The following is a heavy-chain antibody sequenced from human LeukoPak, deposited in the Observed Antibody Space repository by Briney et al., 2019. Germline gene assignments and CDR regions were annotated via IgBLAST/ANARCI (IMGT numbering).Heavy chain of an antibody. V-gene: IGHV3-48*01. CDR1: GFTFSSYS. CDR2: ISSSSSTI. J-gene: IGHJ4*02. D-gene: IGHD2-8*01. CDR3: ARDNALIMGYYFDY. Sequence: PGGSLRLSCAASGFTFSSYSMNWVRQAPGKGLEWVSYISSSSSTIYYADSVKGRFTISRDNAKNSLYLQMNSLRAEDTAVYYCARDNALIMGYYFDYWGQGTLVTVSS.